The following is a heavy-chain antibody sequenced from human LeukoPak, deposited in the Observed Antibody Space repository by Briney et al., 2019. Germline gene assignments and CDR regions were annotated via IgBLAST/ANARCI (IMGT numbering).Heavy chain of an antibody. V-gene: IGHV4-39*07. CDR3: ARGLGVNIVATPFDP. CDR2: IYYSGST. J-gene: IGHJ5*02. CDR1: GGSISSSSYY. D-gene: IGHD5-12*01. Sequence: SETLSLTCTVSGGSISSSSYYWGWIRQPPGKGLGWIGSIYYSGSTYYNPSLKSRVTISVDTSKNQFSLKLSSVTAADTAVYYCARGLGVNIVATPFDPWGQGTLVTVSS.